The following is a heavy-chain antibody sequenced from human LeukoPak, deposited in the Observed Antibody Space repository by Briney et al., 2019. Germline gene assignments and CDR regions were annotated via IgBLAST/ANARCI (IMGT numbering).Heavy chain of an antibody. J-gene: IGHJ4*02. CDR1: GFTFSSYS. CDR3: ARLVAAEGFDY. CDR2: ISSSGSTI. V-gene: IGHV3-48*01. Sequence: TGGSLRLSCAASGFTFSSYSMNWVRQAPGKGLEWVSYISSSGSTIYYADSVKGRFTISRDNAKNSLYLQMNSLRAEDTAVYYCARLVAAEGFDYWGQGTLVTVSS. D-gene: IGHD2-15*01.